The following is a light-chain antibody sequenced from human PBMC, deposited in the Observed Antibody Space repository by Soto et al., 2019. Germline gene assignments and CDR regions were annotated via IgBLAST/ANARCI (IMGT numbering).Light chain of an antibody. CDR3: SSYTSTSTYV. CDR2: DAT. V-gene: IGLV2-14*03. J-gene: IGLJ1*01. CDR1: SSDFGGYTY. Sequence: QSVLTQPASVSGSPGQSITVSCTGTSSDFGGYTYVSWYQQHPGKAPKLMIFDATSRPSGVSNRFSGSKSDNTASLTIAGLQAEDEADYYCSSYTSTSTYVFGTGTKVPVL.